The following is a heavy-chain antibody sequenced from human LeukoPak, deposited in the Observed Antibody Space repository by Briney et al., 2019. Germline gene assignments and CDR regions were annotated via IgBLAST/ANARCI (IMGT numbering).Heavy chain of an antibody. D-gene: IGHD3-3*01. V-gene: IGHV3-30*03. Sequence: PGRSLRLSCAASGFTFSSYGMHWVRQAPGKGPEWVAVISYDGSNKYYADSVKGRFTISRDNSKNTLYLQMNSLRAEDTAVYYCARETRSPSYYYYYGMDVWGQGTTVTVSS. J-gene: IGHJ6*02. CDR1: GFTFSSYG. CDR2: ISYDGSNK. CDR3: ARETRSPSYYYYYGMDV.